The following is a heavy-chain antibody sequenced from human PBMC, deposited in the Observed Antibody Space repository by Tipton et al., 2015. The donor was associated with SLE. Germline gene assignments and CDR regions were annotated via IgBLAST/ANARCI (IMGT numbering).Heavy chain of an antibody. CDR3: ATLRRRSFAIDY. D-gene: IGHD3-16*02. CDR1: GESFSGFY. Sequence: TLSLTCTVSGESFSGFYWNWIRQPPGKGLEWIGKISHTGTINYNPSPKSRLTISLDTSKNQFSLNLSSVTAADTAVYYCATLRRRSFAIDYWGQGTLVTVSS. J-gene: IGHJ4*02. V-gene: IGHV4-34*01. CDR2: ISHTGTI.